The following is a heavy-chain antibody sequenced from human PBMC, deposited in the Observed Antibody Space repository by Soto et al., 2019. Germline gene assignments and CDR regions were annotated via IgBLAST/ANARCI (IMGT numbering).Heavy chain of an antibody. CDR3: AKAYDSSGWWRRSVPHTEYFQH. Sequence: QPGGSLRLSCAASGVTFSSYAMSWVRQAPGKGLEWVSAISGSGGSTYYADSVKGRFTISRDNSKNTLYLQMNSLRAEDTAVYYCAKAYDSSGWWRRSVPHTEYFQHWGQGTLVTASS. J-gene: IGHJ1*01. D-gene: IGHD6-19*01. CDR1: GVTFSSYA. V-gene: IGHV3-23*01. CDR2: ISGSGGST.